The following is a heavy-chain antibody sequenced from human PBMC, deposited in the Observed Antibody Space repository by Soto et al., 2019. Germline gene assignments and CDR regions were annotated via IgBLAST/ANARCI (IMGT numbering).Heavy chain of an antibody. D-gene: IGHD3-3*01. CDR1: GFTFSTYS. J-gene: IGHJ4*02. V-gene: IGHV3-48*04. Sequence: GGSLRLSCAASGFTFSTYSMNWVRQAPGKGLEWVSYISSSSSIIYYADSVRGRFTISRDNAKNSLYLQMNSLRAEDTAVYYCAREIGHSKDDFWSGLYASHFDSWGQGTLVTVSS. CDR3: AREIGHSKDDFWSGLYASHFDS. CDR2: ISSSSSII.